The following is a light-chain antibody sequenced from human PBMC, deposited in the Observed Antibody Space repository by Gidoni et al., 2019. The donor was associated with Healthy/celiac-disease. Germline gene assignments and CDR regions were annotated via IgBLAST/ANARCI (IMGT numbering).Light chain of an antibody. CDR3: QQRSNWLT. J-gene: IGKJ4*01. CDR1: QSVSSY. Sequence: EIVLTPSPATLSLSPGERATLSCRASQSVSSYLAGYQQKPGQAPRLLIYDASNRATGIPARFSGSGSGTDFTLTISSLEPEDFAVYYCQQRSNWLTFGGGTKVEIK. V-gene: IGKV3-11*01. CDR2: DAS.